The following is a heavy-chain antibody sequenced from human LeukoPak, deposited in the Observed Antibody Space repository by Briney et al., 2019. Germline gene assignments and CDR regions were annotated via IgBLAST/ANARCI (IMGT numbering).Heavy chain of an antibody. CDR3: AKRGVVIRVFLVGFHKEAYYFDS. D-gene: IGHD3-10*01. V-gene: IGHV3-23*01. Sequence: PGGSLRLSCAVSGITLSNYGMSWVRQAPGKGLEWFAGLSGSGGGTNYADSVQGRFTISRDNPKNTLYLQMNSLRAEDTAVYFCAKRGVVIRVFLVGFHKEAYYFDSWGQGALVTVSS. CDR2: LSGSGGGT. J-gene: IGHJ4*02. CDR1: GITLSNYG.